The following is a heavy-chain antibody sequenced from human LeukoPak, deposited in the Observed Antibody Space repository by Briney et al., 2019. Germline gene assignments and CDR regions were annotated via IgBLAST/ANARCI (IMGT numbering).Heavy chain of an antibody. CDR2: ISTYTGNT. Sequence: ASVKVSCRASGYRFTSYDISWVRQAPGQGLQWMGVISTYTGNTNYAQSFQDRATMTTDTSTSTVYMELRSLTSDDTAVYYCARDQKSGLEVLWRYWGQGTLVTVSS. V-gene: IGHV1-18*04. J-gene: IGHJ4*02. CDR1: GYRFTSYD. D-gene: IGHD3-3*01. CDR3: ARDQKSGLEVLWRY.